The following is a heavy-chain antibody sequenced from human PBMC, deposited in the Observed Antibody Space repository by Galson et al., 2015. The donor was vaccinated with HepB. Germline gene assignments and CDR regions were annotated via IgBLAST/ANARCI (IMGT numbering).Heavy chain of an antibody. CDR1: GFTFSSYW. V-gene: IGHV3-7*03. CDR3: ASGVGATLMPRDI. J-gene: IGHJ3*02. D-gene: IGHD1-26*01. Sequence: SLRLSCAASGFTFSSYWMSWVRQAPGKGLEWVANIKQDGSEKYYVDSVKGRFTISRDNAKNSLYLQMNSLRAEDTAVYYCASGVGATLMPRDIWGQGTMVTVSS. CDR2: IKQDGSEK.